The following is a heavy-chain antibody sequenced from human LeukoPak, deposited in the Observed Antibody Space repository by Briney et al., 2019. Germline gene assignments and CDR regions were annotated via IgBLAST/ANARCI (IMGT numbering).Heavy chain of an antibody. CDR2: ISGSGGST. D-gene: IGHD2-2*01. Sequence: GGSLRLSCAASGFTFSSYAMSWVRQASGKGLEWVSAISGSGGSTYYADSVKGRFTISRDNSKNTLYLQMNSLRAEDTAVYYCAKDCSSTSCYPDYWGQGTLVTVSS. CDR3: AKDCSSTSCYPDY. V-gene: IGHV3-23*01. J-gene: IGHJ4*02. CDR1: GFTFSSYA.